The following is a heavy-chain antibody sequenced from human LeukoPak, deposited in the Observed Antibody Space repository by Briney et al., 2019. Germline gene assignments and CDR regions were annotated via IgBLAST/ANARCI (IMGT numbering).Heavy chain of an antibody. Sequence: SETLSLTCAVSGGSISSGDYYWSWIRQPPGKGLEWIGYIYYSGSTYYNPSLKSRVTISVDTSKNQFSLKLSSVTAADTAVYYCARVAIVGATSPDYWGQGTLVTVSS. CDR1: GGSISSGDYY. CDR3: ARVAIVGATSPDY. V-gene: IGHV4-30-4*08. D-gene: IGHD1-26*01. J-gene: IGHJ4*02. CDR2: IYYSGST.